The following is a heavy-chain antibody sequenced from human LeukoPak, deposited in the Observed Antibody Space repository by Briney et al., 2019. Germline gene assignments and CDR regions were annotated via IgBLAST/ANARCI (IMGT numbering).Heavy chain of an antibody. J-gene: IGHJ4*02. CDR2: MNPNSGNT. Sequence: ASVKVSCKASGYTFTSYDINWVRQATGQGLEWMGLMNPNSGNTGYAQKFQGRVTMTTNTSTSTAYMELSSLRSEDTAVYYCARAGSTRYSSDYWREGTLVTVSS. D-gene: IGHD6-13*01. CDR3: ARAGSTRYSSDY. CDR1: GYTFTSYD. V-gene: IGHV1-8*01.